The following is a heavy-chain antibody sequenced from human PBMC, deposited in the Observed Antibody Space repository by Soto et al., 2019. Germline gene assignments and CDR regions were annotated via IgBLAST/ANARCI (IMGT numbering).Heavy chain of an antibody. D-gene: IGHD3-10*01. Sequence: ASVKVSCKASGYTFTGYYMHWVRQAPGQGLEWMGWINPNSGGTNYAQKFQGRVTMTRDTSISTAYMELSRLRSDDTAVYYCARDPSVGSRGRFDPWGQGTLVTVSS. CDR3: ARDPSVGSRGRFDP. J-gene: IGHJ5*02. CDR2: INPNSGGT. V-gene: IGHV1-2*02. CDR1: GYTFTGYY.